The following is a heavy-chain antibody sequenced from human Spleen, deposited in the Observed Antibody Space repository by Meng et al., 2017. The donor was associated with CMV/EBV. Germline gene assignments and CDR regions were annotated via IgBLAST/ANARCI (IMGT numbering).Heavy chain of an antibody. CDR2: IYYSGST. Sequence: SETLSLTCTVSGGSISSSSYYWGWIRQPPGKGLEWIGSIYYSGSTYCNPALKSRVTISVDTSTTHCSLRLSSVTAADTAVYYCARQSDFDAFDIWGQGTMVTVSS. CDR3: ARQSDFDAFDI. CDR1: GGSISSSSYY. D-gene: IGHD3-3*01. V-gene: IGHV4-39*01. J-gene: IGHJ3*02.